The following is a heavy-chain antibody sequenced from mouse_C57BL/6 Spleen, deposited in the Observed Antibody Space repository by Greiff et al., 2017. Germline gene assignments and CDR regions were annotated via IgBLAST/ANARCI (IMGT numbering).Heavy chain of an antibody. D-gene: IGHD4-1*01. CDR3: ARRANWALHYYARDD. Sequence: EVNVVASGGGLVKPGGSLKLSCAASGFTFSDYGMHWVRQAPEKGLGWVAYISSGSSTIYYADPVKGRFTISRDNAKNTLFLQMTSLRSEDTAMYYCARRANWALHYYARDDRGQGTSVTVSS. CDR1: GFTFSDYG. V-gene: IGHV5-17*01. CDR2: ISSGSSTI. J-gene: IGHJ4*01.